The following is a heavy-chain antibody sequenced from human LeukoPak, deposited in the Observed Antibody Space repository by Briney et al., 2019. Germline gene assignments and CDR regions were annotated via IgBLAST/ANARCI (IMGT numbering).Heavy chain of an antibody. V-gene: IGHV4-59*12. Sequence: SETLSLTCTVSGGSIKSNYWSWIRQPPGKGLEWIGYGYYSGTTNYNPSFKSRVTISLDTSKSQFSLKLSSVTAADTAVYYCARDPHPWGRGTLVTVSS. J-gene: IGHJ5*02. CDR3: ARDPHP. CDR1: GGSIKSNY. CDR2: GYYSGTT.